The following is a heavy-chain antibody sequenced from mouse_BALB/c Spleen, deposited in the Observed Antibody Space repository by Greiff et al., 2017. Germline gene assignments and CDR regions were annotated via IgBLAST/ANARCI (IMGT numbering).Heavy chain of an antibody. CDR3: ARDLDYDDAMDY. D-gene: IGHD2-4*01. CDR2: ISSGGSYT. J-gene: IGHJ4*01. V-gene: IGHV5-9-4*01. Sequence: EVQLVESGGGLVKPGGSLKLSCAASGFTFSSYAMSWVRQSPEKRLEWVAEISSGGSYTYYPDTVTGRFTISRDNAKNTLYLEMSSLRSEDTAMYYCARDLDYDDAMDYWGQGTSVTVSA. CDR1: GFTFSSYA.